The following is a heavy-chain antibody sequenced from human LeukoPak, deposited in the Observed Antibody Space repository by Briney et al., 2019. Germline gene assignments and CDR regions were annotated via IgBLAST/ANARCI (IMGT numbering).Heavy chain of an antibody. V-gene: IGHV3-23*01. CDR2: ISVSGGST. D-gene: IGHD3-22*01. J-gene: IGHJ6*02. Sequence: PGGSLRLSCEDSGFTLRNFAVCWVRQAPGKGLEWVSVISVSGGSTHYAASVKGRFTISRDNSKNTVYLQMNSLRAEDTAVYYCARDLDYDSSGYSDYYYGMDVWGQGTTVTVSS. CDR1: GFTLRNFA. CDR3: ARDLDYDSSGYSDYYYGMDV.